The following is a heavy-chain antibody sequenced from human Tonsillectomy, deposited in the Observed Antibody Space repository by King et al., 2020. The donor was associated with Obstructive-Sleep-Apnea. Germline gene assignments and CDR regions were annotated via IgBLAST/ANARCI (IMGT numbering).Heavy chain of an antibody. Sequence: QLVESGPGLVKPSETLSLACIVSGGSISSGLYYWGWIRQPPGKGLEWIATIDYTGQTFYNPSLKSRVTISVDTSRNQFSLRLTSVTTADTAMYYCARHVYISGYVASLDYWGQGSLVTVSS. D-gene: IGHD6-19*01. J-gene: IGHJ4*02. CDR2: IDYTGQT. CDR1: GGSISSGLYY. CDR3: ARHVYISGYVASLDY. V-gene: IGHV4-39*07.